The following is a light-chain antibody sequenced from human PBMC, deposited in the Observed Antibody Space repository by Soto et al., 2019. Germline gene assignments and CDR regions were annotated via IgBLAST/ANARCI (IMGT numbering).Light chain of an antibody. CDR3: MQGLSGFT. CDR2: LGS. Sequence: DIVMTQSPLSLPVTPGEPASISCRSSQSLLLSNGYNYLEWYLQKPGQSPQLLIYLGSDRASGVPDRFSGSGSGTDFTLKISRVEAEDVGVYYCMQGLSGFTFGPGTKVEIK. V-gene: IGKV2-28*01. J-gene: IGKJ3*01. CDR1: QSLLLSNGYNY.